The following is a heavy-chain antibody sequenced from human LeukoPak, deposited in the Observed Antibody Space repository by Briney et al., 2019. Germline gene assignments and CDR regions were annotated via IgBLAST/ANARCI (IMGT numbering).Heavy chain of an antibody. CDR2: IYYSGST. CDR3: ARMGQWLIRWFDP. CDR1: GGSISSYY. J-gene: IGHJ5*02. D-gene: IGHD6-19*01. Sequence: SETLSLTCTVSGGSISSYYWSWIRQPPGKGLEWIGYIYYSGSTNYNPSLKSRVTISVDTSKNQFSLKLTSVTAADTAVYYCARMGQWLIRWFDPWGQGTLVTVSS. V-gene: IGHV4-59*12.